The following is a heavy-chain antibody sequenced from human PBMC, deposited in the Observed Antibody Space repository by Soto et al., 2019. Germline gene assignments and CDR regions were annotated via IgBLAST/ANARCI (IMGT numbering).Heavy chain of an antibody. CDR3: ARVLPGMVDDY. V-gene: IGHV3-33*01. CDR2: IWYDGSNK. J-gene: IGHJ4*02. CDR1: GFTFSSYG. Sequence: PGGSLRLSCAASGFTFSSYGMHWVRQAPGKGLEWVAVIWYDGSNKYYADSVKGRFTISRDNSKNTLYLQMNSLRAEDTAVYYCARVLPGMVDDYWGQGPLVTVSS. D-gene: IGHD2-15*01.